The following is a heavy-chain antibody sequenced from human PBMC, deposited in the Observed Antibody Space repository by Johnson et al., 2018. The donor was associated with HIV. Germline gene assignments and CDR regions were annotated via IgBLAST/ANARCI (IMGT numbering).Heavy chain of an antibody. Sequence: QVQLVESGGGVVQPGRSLRLSCAASGFTFSSYGMHWVRQAPGKGLEWVSVIYSGGSTHFADSVKGRFTISRDNSKNTLYLQMNSLRAEDTAVYYCAREGGGYDGKGAFDIWGQGTMVTVSS. J-gene: IGHJ3*02. CDR3: AREGGGYDGKGAFDI. V-gene: IGHV3-NL1*01. CDR2: IYSGGST. CDR1: GFTFSSYG. D-gene: IGHD5-12*01.